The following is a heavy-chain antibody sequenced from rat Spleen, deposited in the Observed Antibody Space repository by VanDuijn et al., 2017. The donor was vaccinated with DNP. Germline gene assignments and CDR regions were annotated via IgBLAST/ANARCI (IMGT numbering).Heavy chain of an antibody. V-gene: IGHV5-7*01. CDR3: ATGSYFDY. D-gene: IGHD5-1*01. CDR2: ISYDGSST. J-gene: IGHJ2*01. CDR1: GFTFSDYN. Sequence: EVQLVESGGGLVQPGRSLKLSCAASGFTFSDYNMAWVRQAPKKGLEWVATISYDGSSTYYRDAVKGRFTISRDNAKSNLYLQMDSLRSEDTATYYCATGSYFDYWGQGVMVTVSS.